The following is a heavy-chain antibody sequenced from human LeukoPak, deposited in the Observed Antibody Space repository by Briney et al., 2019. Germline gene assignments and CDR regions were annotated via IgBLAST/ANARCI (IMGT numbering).Heavy chain of an antibody. CDR2: IYPGDSDT. Sequence: GESLKISCKVSGYSFTSYWITWVRQMPGKGLEWMGIIYPGDSDTRYSPSFQGQVTISADKSISTAYLQWSSLKASDTAMYYCARHYFGGDCYSRGYYYGMDVWGQGTTVTVS. J-gene: IGHJ6*02. CDR3: ARHYFGGDCYSRGYYYGMDV. CDR1: GYSFTSYW. D-gene: IGHD2-21*02. V-gene: IGHV5-51*01.